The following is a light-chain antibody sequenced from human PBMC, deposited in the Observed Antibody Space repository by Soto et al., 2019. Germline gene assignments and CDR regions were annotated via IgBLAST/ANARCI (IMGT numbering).Light chain of an antibody. Sequence: DIQMTQSPSTLAASVGDRVSITCRASQTIVIWLAWYQQKPGKAPKLLIYKASTLESGVPSRFSGSGSGTEFTLTISSLQPDDFATYYCQQCNSYPYTFGPGTKLEIK. CDR1: QTIVIW. CDR3: QQCNSYPYT. J-gene: IGKJ2*01. V-gene: IGKV1-5*03. CDR2: KAS.